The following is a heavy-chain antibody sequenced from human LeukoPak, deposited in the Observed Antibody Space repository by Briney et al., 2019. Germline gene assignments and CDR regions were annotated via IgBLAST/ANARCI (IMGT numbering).Heavy chain of an antibody. CDR2: ISGSGGST. CDR1: GFTVSSNY. J-gene: IGHJ4*02. V-gene: IGHV3-23*01. D-gene: IGHD5-12*01. CDR3: AKDPFRSGYDYFDY. Sequence: GGSLRLSCAASGFTVSSNYMSWVRQAPGKGLEWVSAISGSGGSTYYADSVKGRFTISRDNSKNTLYLQMNSLRAEDTAVYYCAKDPFRSGYDYFDYWGQGTLVTVSS.